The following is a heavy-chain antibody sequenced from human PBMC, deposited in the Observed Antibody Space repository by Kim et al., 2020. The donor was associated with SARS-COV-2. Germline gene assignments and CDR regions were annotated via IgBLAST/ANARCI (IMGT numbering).Heavy chain of an antibody. V-gene: IGHV4-34*01. CDR1: GGSFSGYY. Sequence: SETLSLTCAVYGGSFSGYYWSWIRQPPGKGLEWIGEINHSGSTNYNPSLKSRVTISVDTSKNQFSLKLSSVTAADTAVYYCAREGPIDSSSWYLWSTPSDAFDIWGQGTMVTVSS. D-gene: IGHD6-13*01. CDR2: INHSGST. CDR3: AREGPIDSSSWYLWSTPSDAFDI. J-gene: IGHJ3*02.